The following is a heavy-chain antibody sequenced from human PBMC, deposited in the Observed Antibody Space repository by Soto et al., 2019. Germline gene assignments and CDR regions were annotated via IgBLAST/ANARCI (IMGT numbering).Heavy chain of an antibody. CDR3: ARDYGVNWNHGNYFDY. V-gene: IGHV1-2*02. CDR2: INPNSGGT. CDR1: GYTFTGYH. Sequence: ASVKVSCKASGYTFTGYHMHWVRQAPGQGLEWMGWINPNSGGTNYAQKFQGRVTMTRDTSISTAYMELSRLRSDDTAVYYCARDYGVNWNHGNYFDYWGQGTLVTVSS. D-gene: IGHD1-1*01. J-gene: IGHJ4*02.